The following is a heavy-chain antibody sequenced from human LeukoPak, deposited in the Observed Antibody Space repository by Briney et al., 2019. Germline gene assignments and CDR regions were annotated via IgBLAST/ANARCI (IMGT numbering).Heavy chain of an antibody. CDR1: GFTFSSSW. D-gene: IGHD3-9*01. J-gene: IGHJ4*02. Sequence: GGSLRLSCAAFGFTFSSSWMSWVRQAPGKGLEWVANIKKDGSEKYYVDSVKGRFTVSRDNVNSSLYLQMDSLRAEDTAVYYCAKCARVDWLPIDYWGQGTLVTVSS. V-gene: IGHV3-7*02. CDR2: IKKDGSEK. CDR3: AKCARVDWLPIDY.